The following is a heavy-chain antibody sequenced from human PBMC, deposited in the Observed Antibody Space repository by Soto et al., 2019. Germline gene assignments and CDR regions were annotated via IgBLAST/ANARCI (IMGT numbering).Heavy chain of an antibody. J-gene: IGHJ4*02. D-gene: IGHD1-26*01. CDR3: SRDTCGRWARCAS. Sequence: EVQLVESGGDLVQPGGSLRLSCAASGFPFSSYLMSWVRQAPGKGLEWVANIGHDGSDKYYMGSVKGRFTISRDNAKNSLYLQRDSLRVVDSAIYYCSRDTCGRWARCASWCQGPAVSVSS. CDR2: IGHDGSDK. V-gene: IGHV3-7*01. CDR1: GFPFSSYL.